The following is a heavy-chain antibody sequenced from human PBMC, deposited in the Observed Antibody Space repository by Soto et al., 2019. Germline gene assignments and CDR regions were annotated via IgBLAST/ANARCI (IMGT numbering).Heavy chain of an antibody. CDR1: GGTFSSYA. CDR2: IIPIFGTA. Sequence: ASVKVSCKASGGTFSSYAISWLLQSPGQGLEWMGGIIPIFGTANYAQKFQGRVTITADESTSTAYMELSSLRSEDTAVYYCARGILHDYGGPNWFDPWGQGTLVTVSS. J-gene: IGHJ5*02. D-gene: IGHD4-17*01. V-gene: IGHV1-69*13. CDR3: ARGILHDYGGPNWFDP.